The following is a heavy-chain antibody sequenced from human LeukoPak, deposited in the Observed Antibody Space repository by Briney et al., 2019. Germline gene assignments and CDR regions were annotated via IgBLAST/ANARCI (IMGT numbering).Heavy chain of an antibody. V-gene: IGHV3-7*05. CDR2: IKEDGSEN. D-gene: IGHD1-26*01. J-gene: IGHJ4*02. Sequence: GGSLRLSCAASGFTFSSYWMSWVHQAPGKGLEWVANIKEDGSENYYVDSVKGRFTISRDNAKNSLSPQMNSLRAEDTAVYYCARDRPGGSYDYWGQGTLVTVSS. CDR1: GFTFSSYW. CDR3: ARDRPGGSYDY.